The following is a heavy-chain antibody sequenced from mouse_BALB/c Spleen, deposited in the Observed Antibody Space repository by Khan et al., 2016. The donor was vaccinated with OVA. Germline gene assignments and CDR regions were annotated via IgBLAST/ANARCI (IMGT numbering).Heavy chain of an antibody. J-gene: IGHJ4*01. CDR3: AREGNYVLYAMDY. CDR1: GFAFSSYD. V-gene: IGHV5-12-1*01. Sequence: EVQGVESGGGLVKPGGSLKLSCAASGFAFSSYDMSWVRQTPEKRLEWVAYISSGGGSTYYPDTVKGRFTISRDNATKTLYLQMSSLKSEDTAMYYCAREGNYVLYAMDYWGQGTSVTVSS. D-gene: IGHD2-1*01. CDR2: ISSGGGST.